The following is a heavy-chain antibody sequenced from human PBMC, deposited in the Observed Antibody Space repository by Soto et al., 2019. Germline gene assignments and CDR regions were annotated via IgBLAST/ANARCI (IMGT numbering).Heavy chain of an antibody. V-gene: IGHV4-4*02. J-gene: IGHJ4*02. CDR1: GVSLTSGNW. D-gene: IGHD3-10*01. Sequence: SSETLSLTCAVSGVSLTSGNWWIWVRQSPQRGLEYIGEIFHDGTANYYPSFERRVAMSVDTSRNQFSLKLTSVTAADTAVYFCARLVYDTRLNYMYFDFWGPGTLVTVSS. CDR2: IFHDGTA. CDR3: ARLVYDTRLNYMYFDF.